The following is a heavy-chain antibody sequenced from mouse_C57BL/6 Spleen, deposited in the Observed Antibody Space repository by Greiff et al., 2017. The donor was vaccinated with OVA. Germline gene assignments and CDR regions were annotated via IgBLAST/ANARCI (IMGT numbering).Heavy chain of an antibody. CDR1: GYSITSGYY. CDR2: ISYDGSN. J-gene: IGHJ3*01. V-gene: IGHV3-6*01. D-gene: IGHD2-4*01. Sequence: EVKLQESGPGLVKPSQSLSLTCSVTGYSITSGYYWNWIRQFPGNKLEWMGYISYDGSNNYNPSLKNRISITRDTSKNQFFLKLNSVTTEDTATYYCARDPYDYPSYWGQGTLVTVSA. CDR3: ARDPYDYPSY.